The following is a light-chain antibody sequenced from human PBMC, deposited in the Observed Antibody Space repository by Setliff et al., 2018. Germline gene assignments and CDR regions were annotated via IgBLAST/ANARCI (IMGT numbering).Light chain of an antibody. J-gene: IGLJ1*01. CDR3: SSYTSSSTYA. CDR2: DVS. CDR1: SSDVGSYDF. Sequence: QSVLTQPASVSGSPGQSITISCSGTSSDVGSYDFVSWYQQHAGKAPKLIIYDVSNRPSGVSNRFSGSKAGNTASLTISGLQADDEADYYCSSYTSSSTYAFGTGTKV. V-gene: IGLV2-14*03.